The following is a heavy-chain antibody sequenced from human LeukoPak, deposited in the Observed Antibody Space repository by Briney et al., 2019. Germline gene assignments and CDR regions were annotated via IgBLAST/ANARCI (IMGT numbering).Heavy chain of an antibody. V-gene: IGHV3-7*01. CDR2: IKYDGNEE. J-gene: IGHJ4*02. CDR1: GFTFSSYW. Sequence: GGSLRLSCAASGFTFSSYWMSWMRQAPGKGLEWVANIKYDGNEEYYVDSVKGRFTISRDNAKNSLYLQLNSLRVEDTAVYYCKSGGAAPGSFDYWGQGTLVTLSP. CDR3: KSGGAAPGSFDY. D-gene: IGHD1-1*01.